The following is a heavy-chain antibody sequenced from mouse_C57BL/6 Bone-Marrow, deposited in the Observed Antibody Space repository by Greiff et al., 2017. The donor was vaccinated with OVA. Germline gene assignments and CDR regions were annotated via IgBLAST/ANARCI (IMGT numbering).Heavy chain of an antibody. CDR3: ARYTDDSWFAY. V-gene: IGHV7-3*01. J-gene: IGHJ3*01. D-gene: IGHD2-12*01. Sequence: EVKLMESGGGLVQPGGSLSLSCAASGFTFTDYYMSWVRQPPGKALEWLGFIRNKANGYTTEYSASVKGRFTISRDNSQSILYLQMNALRAEDSATYYCARYTDDSWFAYWGQGTLVTVSA. CDR2: IRNKANGYTT. CDR1: GFTFTDYY.